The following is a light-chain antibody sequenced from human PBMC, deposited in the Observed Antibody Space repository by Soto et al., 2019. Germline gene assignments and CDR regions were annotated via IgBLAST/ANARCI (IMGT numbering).Light chain of an antibody. Sequence: SALTQPASVSGSPGQSITISCTRTSSDVGGYNYVSWYQHHPGKAPKLMIYDVSNRPSGVSNRFSGSKSGNTASLTISGLQPEDEADYYCSSYTTSNTRQIVFGTGTKVTVL. CDR3: SSYTTSNTRQIV. CDR2: DVS. J-gene: IGLJ1*01. V-gene: IGLV2-14*03. CDR1: SSDVGGYNY.